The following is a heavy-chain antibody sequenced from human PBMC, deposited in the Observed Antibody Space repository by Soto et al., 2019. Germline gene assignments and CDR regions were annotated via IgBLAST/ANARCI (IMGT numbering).Heavy chain of an antibody. J-gene: IGHJ4*02. V-gene: IGHV1-18*01. CDR1: GYTFTSYG. CDR3: ARGASRYDFWSGYFY. Sequence: APVKVSCKASGYTFTSYGISWVRQAPGQGLEWMGWISAYNGNTDYAQKVQGRVTMTTDTSTSTAYMELRSLRSDDTAVYYCARGASRYDFWSGYFYWGQGTLVTVSS. CDR2: ISAYNGNT. D-gene: IGHD3-3*01.